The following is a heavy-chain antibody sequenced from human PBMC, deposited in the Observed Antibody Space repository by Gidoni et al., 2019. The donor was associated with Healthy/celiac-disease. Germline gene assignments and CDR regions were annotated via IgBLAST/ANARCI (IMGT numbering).Heavy chain of an antibody. J-gene: IGHJ1*01. CDR2: ISGSGGST. Sequence: EVQLLVSGGGLVQPGGSLRLSCAASGFTFSSYAMSWVRQAPGKGMEWVSAISGSGGSTYYADAVKGRFTISRDNSKNALYLQMNSLRAEDTAVYYCAKDPLWSGFGYFQHWGQGTLVTVSS. CDR3: AKDPLWSGFGYFQH. CDR1: GFTFSSYA. D-gene: IGHD3-3*01. V-gene: IGHV3-23*01.